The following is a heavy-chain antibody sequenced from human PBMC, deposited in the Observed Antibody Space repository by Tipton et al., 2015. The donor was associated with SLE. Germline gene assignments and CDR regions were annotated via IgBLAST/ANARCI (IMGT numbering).Heavy chain of an antibody. V-gene: IGHV4-34*01. D-gene: IGHD6-19*01. J-gene: IGHJ4*02. Sequence: TLSLTCAVYGGSFTTHYWSWIRQPPGKGLEWIGEVNHSGSTNYNPSLKSRVTISVDTSKNQFSLKLSSVTAADTAVYYCARKQQWLPGDYWGQGTLVTVSS. CDR3: ARKQQWLPGDY. CDR1: GGSFTTHY. CDR2: VNHSGST.